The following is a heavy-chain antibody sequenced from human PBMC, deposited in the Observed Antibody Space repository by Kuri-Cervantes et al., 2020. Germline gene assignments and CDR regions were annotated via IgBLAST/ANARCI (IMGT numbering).Heavy chain of an antibody. D-gene: IGHD3-9*01. CDR1: GYSISSGYY. CDR3: ARATFDWRFDY. Sequence: SETLSLTCAVSGYSISSGYYWGWIRQPPGTGLEWIGSIYHSGSTSYNPPLTSRVTISVDPSKNQFSLKMSSVTAADTAVYYCARATFDWRFDYWGQGTLVTDSS. V-gene: IGHV4-38-2*01. J-gene: IGHJ4*02. CDR2: IYHSGST.